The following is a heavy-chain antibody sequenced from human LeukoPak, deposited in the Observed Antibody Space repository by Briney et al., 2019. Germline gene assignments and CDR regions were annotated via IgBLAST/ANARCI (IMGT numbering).Heavy chain of an antibody. D-gene: IGHD2-8*01. J-gene: IGHJ5*02. CDR3: ARDTLSDIVLMVYASRFDP. CDR1: GFTFSSYA. Sequence: GGSLRLSCAASGFTFSSYAMNWVRQASGKGLEWVSGISGSGDSTYYADSVKGRFTISRDISKDTLYLQMNSLRADDTAVYYCARDTLSDIVLMVYASRFDPWGQGTLVTVSS. V-gene: IGHV3-23*01. CDR2: ISGSGDST.